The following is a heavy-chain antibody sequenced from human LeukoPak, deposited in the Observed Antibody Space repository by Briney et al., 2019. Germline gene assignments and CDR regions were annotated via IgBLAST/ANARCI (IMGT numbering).Heavy chain of an antibody. V-gene: IGHV3-23*01. Sequence: PGGSLRLSCAASGXTFSNYAVGWVRQAPGRGLEWVSAISNSGGRTYYADSVKGRFTISRDNSKNTLYLQMNSLRDDDAGVYYCAKRMGYDFGHFDYWGQGALVTVSS. CDR3: AKRMGYDFGHFDY. J-gene: IGHJ4*02. CDR1: GXTFSNYA. CDR2: ISNSGGRT. D-gene: IGHD2/OR15-2a*01.